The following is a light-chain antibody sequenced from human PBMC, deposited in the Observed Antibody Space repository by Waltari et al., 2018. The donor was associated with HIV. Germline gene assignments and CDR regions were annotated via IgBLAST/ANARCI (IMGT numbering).Light chain of an antibody. J-gene: IGLJ2*01. CDR2: EVS. Sequence: QSALTQPASVSGSPGQSITISCTATSSDVGGYNYVSWYQQHPGKAPKLMIYEVSNRPSGVSNRFSGSKSGNTASLTISGLQAEDEADYYCSSYTSSSNVVFGGGTKLTVL. V-gene: IGLV2-14*01. CDR3: SSYTSSSNVV. CDR1: SSDVGGYNY.